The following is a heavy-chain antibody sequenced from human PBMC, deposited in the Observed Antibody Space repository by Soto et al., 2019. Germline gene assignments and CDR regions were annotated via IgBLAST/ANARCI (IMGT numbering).Heavy chain of an antibody. CDR1: GFTFTSSA. V-gene: IGHV1-58*01. CDR3: AAGDYYDSSGSDY. CDR2: IVVGSGNT. D-gene: IGHD3-22*01. Sequence: SVKVSCKASGFTFTSSAVQWVRQARGQRLEWIGWIVVGSGNTNYAQKFQEGVTITRDMSTSTAYMELSSLRSEDTAVYYCAAGDYYDSSGSDYWGQGTLVTSPQ. J-gene: IGHJ4*02.